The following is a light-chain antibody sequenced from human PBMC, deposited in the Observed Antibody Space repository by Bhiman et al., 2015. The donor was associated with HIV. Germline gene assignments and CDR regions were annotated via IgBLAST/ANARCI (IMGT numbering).Light chain of an antibody. J-gene: IGLJ2*01. CDR3: SSYTSSTGA. CDR2: DVS. Sequence: QSALTQPRSVSGSPGQSLTISCTGASTDVGGYNYVSWYQQHPGKAPKLMIYDVSQRPSGVSNRFSGSKSGNTASLTISGLQAEDEADYYCSSYTSSTGAFGGGTKLTVL. V-gene: IGLV2-11*01. CDR1: STDVGGYNY.